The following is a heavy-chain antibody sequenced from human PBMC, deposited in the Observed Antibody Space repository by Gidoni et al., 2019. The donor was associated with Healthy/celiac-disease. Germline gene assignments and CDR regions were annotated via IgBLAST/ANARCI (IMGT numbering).Heavy chain of an antibody. CDR1: GFTFDDST. J-gene: IGHJ4*02. D-gene: IGHD3-22*01. CDR3: AKEHSEEYYDSSGYLSY. Sequence: EVQLVESGGVVVQPGGSMRLSCAASGFTFDDSTMHWVRQAPGKGLEWFSLISWDGGSTYYADSLKGRFTISRDNSKNSLYLQMNSLRTEDTALYYCAKEHSEEYYDSSGYLSYWGQGTLVTVSS. V-gene: IGHV3-43*01. CDR2: ISWDGGST.